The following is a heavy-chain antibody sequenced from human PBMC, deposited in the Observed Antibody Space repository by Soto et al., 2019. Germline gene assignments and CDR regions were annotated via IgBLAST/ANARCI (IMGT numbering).Heavy chain of an antibody. Sequence: HPGGSLSLSCTASGFTFNHYWMAWVRQAPGKGLEWVANIKQDGSDKYYVDSVKGRFTISRDNAKNSVYLQMNSLRAEDTAVNYFATHSFDNLSAGDSWGQGTLVTVSS. D-gene: IGHD5-18*01. CDR1: GFTFNHYW. CDR2: IKQDGSDK. J-gene: IGHJ4*02. V-gene: IGHV3-7*01. CDR3: ATHSFDNLSAGDS.